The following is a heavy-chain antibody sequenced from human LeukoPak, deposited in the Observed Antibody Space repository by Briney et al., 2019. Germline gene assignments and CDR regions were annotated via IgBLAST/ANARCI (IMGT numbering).Heavy chain of an antibody. CDR3: ARAAPCSGGSCYSGYYYGMDV. CDR2: ISSSSSYI. D-gene: IGHD2-15*01. V-gene: IGHV3-21*01. Sequence: PGGSLRLSCAASGFTFSSYSMNWVRQAPGKGLEWVSSISSSSSYIYYADSVKGRFTISRDNAKNSLYLQMNSLRAEDTAVYYCARAAPCSGGSCYSGYYYGMDVWGQGTTVTVSS. CDR1: GFTFSSYS. J-gene: IGHJ6*02.